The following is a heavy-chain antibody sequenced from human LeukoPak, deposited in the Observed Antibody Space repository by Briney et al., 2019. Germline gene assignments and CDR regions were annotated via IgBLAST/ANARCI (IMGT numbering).Heavy chain of an antibody. J-gene: IGHJ4*02. CDR2: ISSSRDYI. V-gene: IGHV3-21*01. CDR3: ARFRTWGDKAFDY. Sequence: GGSLRLSCEASGFTFSFYSMSWVRQAPGKGLEWVSSISSSRDYIYYADSVKGRFSISRDNAKNSLYLQMNSLRAEDTAVYYCARFRTWGDKAFDYWGQGTLVTVSS. CDR1: GFTFSFYS. D-gene: IGHD2-21*02.